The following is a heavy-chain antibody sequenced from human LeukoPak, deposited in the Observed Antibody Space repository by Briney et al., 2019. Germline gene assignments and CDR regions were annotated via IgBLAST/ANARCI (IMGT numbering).Heavy chain of an antibody. CDR3: AKDRDITIFGVVSLFDY. J-gene: IGHJ4*02. V-gene: IGHV3-23*01. CDR2: ISGSGGST. CDR1: GFTFSSYA. D-gene: IGHD3-3*01. Sequence: GGSLRLSCAAFGFTFSSYAMNWVRQAPGKGLEWVPVISGSGGSTYYADSVKGRFTISRDNSKNTLYLQMNSLRAEDTAVYYCAKDRDITIFGVVSLFDYWGQGTLVTVSS.